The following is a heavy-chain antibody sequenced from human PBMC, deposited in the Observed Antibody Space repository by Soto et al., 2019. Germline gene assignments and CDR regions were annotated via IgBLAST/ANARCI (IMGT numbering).Heavy chain of an antibody. CDR2: IYHSGST. J-gene: IGHJ4*02. V-gene: IGHV4-38-2*02. Sequence: PSETLSLTCAVSGYSISSGYYWGWIRQPPGKGLEWIGSIYHSGSTYYNPSLKSRVTISVDTSKNQFSLKLSSVTAADTAVYYCARDGTYGDYLDKGEDYWGQGTLVTVS. D-gene: IGHD4-17*01. CDR3: ARDGTYGDYLDKGEDY. CDR1: GYSISSGYY.